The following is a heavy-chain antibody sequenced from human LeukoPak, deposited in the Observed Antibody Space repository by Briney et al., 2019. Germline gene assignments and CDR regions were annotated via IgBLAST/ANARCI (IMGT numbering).Heavy chain of an antibody. J-gene: IGHJ4*02. Sequence: ASVTVSCKASGYTFTSYDINWVRQAPGQGLEWMGWMNPNSGNTGYAQKFQGRVTITRNTSINTPYMELSSLRSEGTAVYYCGRGTRRYSSTWYLNYWGQGTLVTVSS. CDR1: GYTFTSYD. CDR2: MNPNSGNT. V-gene: IGHV1-8*01. CDR3: GRGTRRYSSTWYLNY. D-gene: IGHD6-13*01.